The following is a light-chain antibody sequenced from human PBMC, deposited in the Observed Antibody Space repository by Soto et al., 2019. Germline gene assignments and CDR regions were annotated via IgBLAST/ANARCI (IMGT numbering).Light chain of an antibody. J-gene: IGLJ1*01. V-gene: IGLV2-14*03. Sequence: QSARTQPASVSGSPGQSITISCTGTSRDVGAYDYLSCYLPYPDKAPQLLIYYVDHRPSGVSSRFSGSKSGNTASLTISGLQAEDEGDYYCCSYADGSIYFFGTGTKVTVL. CDR1: SRDVGAYDY. CDR2: YVD. CDR3: CSYADGSIYF.